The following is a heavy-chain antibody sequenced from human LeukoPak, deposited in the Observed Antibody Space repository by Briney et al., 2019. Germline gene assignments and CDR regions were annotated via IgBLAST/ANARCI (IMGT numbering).Heavy chain of an antibody. Sequence: PGGSLRLSCAASGFPFSSNVMSSVRRAPGKGLEWVSSVTGSGGSIYYADSVKGRFTSSRDNSKNTLYLQMSSLRAEDTAVYYCAKDRGTYCSSTSCFSNFDYWGQGTLVTVSS. D-gene: IGHD2-2*01. CDR2: VTGSGGSI. CDR1: GFPFSSNV. J-gene: IGHJ4*02. CDR3: AKDRGTYCSSTSCFSNFDY. V-gene: IGHV3-23*01.